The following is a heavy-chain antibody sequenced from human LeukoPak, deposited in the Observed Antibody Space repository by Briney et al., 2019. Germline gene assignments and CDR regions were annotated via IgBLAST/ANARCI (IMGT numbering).Heavy chain of an antibody. CDR3: ASTLGGYYYFDY. J-gene: IGHJ4*02. CDR2: ISSSSSYI. CDR1: GFTFSSYS. V-gene: IGHV3-21*01. D-gene: IGHD3-22*01. Sequence: PGGSLRLSCAASGFTFSSYSMNWVRQAPGKGLEWVSSISSSSSYIYYADSVKGRFTISRDNAKNSLYLQMNSLRAEDTAVYYCASTLGGYYYFDYWGQGTLVTVSS.